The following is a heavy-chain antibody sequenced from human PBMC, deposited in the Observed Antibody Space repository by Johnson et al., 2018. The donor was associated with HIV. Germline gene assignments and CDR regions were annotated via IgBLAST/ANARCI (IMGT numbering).Heavy chain of an antibody. D-gene: IGHD3-10*01. Sequence: VQLVESGGGVVQPGRSLRLSCSASGFTFSNYGMQWVRQAPGKGLEWVANIKQDGSEKYYVDSVKGRFTISRDNAKNSLYLQMNSLRAEDTALYYCVKDSDTYYYGSGDAFDIWGQGTMVTVSS. CDR1: GFTFSNYG. J-gene: IGHJ3*02. CDR3: VKDSDTYYYGSGDAFDI. V-gene: IGHV3-7*03. CDR2: IKQDGSEK.